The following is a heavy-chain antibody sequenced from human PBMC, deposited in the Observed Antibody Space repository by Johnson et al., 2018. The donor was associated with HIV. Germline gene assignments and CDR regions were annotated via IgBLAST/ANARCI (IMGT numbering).Heavy chain of an antibody. Sequence: QEKLVESGGGLVKPGGSLRLSCAASGFTFSDYYMSWIRQAPGKGLEWLSYISSSGSNIYYSDSVKGRFTISRANAKNSLYLQMNSLRAEDTAMYYCAKGHSSGYPKDAFDIWGRGTIVTVSS. CDR1: GFTFSDYY. D-gene: IGHD3-22*01. V-gene: IGHV3-11*04. CDR3: AKGHSSGYPKDAFDI. J-gene: IGHJ3*02. CDR2: ISSSGSNI.